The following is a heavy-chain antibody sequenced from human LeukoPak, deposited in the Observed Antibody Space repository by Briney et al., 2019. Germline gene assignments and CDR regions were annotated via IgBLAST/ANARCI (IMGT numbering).Heavy chain of an antibody. J-gene: IGHJ3*02. CDR1: RFTFSSYW. V-gene: IGHV3-74*01. CDR3: ARTTSMNYVGDAFHI. CDR2: INSDGSGT. D-gene: IGHD1-7*01. Sequence: GGSLRLSCAASRFTFSSYWFHWVRQAPGKGLVWVSRINSDGSGTTYAGSVKGRFTISRDNAKSTLFLQMNSLRAEDTALYYCARTTSMNYVGDAFHIWGQGTMVTVSS.